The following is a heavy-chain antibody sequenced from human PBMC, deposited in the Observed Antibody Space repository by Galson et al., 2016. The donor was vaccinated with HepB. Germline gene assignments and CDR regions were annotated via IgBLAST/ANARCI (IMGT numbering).Heavy chain of an antibody. V-gene: IGHV3-33*01. Sequence: SLRLSCAASGFTFSSYGMHWVRQAPGKGLEWVAVIWYDGTNKYYADSVKGRFTISRDNSKNTLYLQMNSLRAEDTAVYYCARDRGSSGYYYVSATFDYWGQGAVVTVSS. CDR1: GFTFSSYG. J-gene: IGHJ4*02. CDR3: ARDRGSSGYYYVSATFDY. CDR2: IWYDGTNK. D-gene: IGHD3-22*01.